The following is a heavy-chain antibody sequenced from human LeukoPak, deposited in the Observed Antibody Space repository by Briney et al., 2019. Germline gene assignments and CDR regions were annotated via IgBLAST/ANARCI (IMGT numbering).Heavy chain of an antibody. D-gene: IGHD6-19*01. J-gene: IGHJ4*02. CDR1: GFTFSTAS. V-gene: IGHV3-23*01. CDR2: FDTVFGT. Sequence: PGGSLRLSCAASGFTFSTASLHWVSQAPGRGLERVSAFDTVFGTYYPDSLKGRFTISRDNSKNTLFLQMNSLRAEDTAVYYCARISGWWSLDYWGQGTLVTVSS. CDR3: ARISGWWSLDY.